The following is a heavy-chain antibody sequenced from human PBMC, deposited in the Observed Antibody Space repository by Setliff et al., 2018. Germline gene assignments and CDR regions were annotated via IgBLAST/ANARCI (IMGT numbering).Heavy chain of an antibody. Sequence: GGSLRLSCAASGFTFSDHYMSWIRQAPGKGLEWVSYISSGSGTYTNYADSVKGRFTISRDNAKNSLYLQMNSLRAEDTALYYCARVPRIIIMVGVISHYYYMDVWGKGTTVTVSS. D-gene: IGHD3-3*02. CDR3: ARVPRIIIMVGVISHYYYMDV. V-gene: IGHV3-11*05. CDR1: GFTFSDHY. CDR2: ISSGSGTYT. J-gene: IGHJ6*03.